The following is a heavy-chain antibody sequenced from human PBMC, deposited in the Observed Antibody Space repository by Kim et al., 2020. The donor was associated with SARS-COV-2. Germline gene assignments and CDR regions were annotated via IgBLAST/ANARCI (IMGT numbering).Heavy chain of an antibody. D-gene: IGHD1-1*01. Sequence: GESLKISCKASGYSFTSNWIGWVRQMPGKGLEWMGIIYPRDSDTRYSPSFQGQVTISADKSVNTAYLPWSSLKASDTAMYYCARQQKLAKKWFDPWGQGT. CDR3: ARQQKLAKKWFDP. J-gene: IGHJ5*02. CDR1: GYSFTSNW. CDR2: IYPRDSDT. V-gene: IGHV5-51*01.